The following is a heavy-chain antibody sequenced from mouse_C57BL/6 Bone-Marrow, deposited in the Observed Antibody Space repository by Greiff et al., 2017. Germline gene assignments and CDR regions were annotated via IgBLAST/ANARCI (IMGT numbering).Heavy chain of an antibody. CDR3: AIWLRRKGYAY. CDR1: GYAFTNYL. J-gene: IGHJ3*01. CDR2: INPGSGGT. Sequence: VHVKQSGAVLVRPGTSVKVSCKASGYAFTNYLIEWVKQRPGQGLEWIGVINPGSGGTNNNEKFKGKATLTADKSSSTAYMQRSSLTSEDSAVYFCAIWLRRKGYAYWGQGTLVTVSA. D-gene: IGHD2-2*01. V-gene: IGHV1-54*01.